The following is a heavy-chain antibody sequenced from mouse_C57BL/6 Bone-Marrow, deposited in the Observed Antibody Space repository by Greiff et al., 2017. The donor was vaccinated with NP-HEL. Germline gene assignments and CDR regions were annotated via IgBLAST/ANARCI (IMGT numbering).Heavy chain of an antibody. V-gene: IGHV1-26*01. CDR2: INPNNGGT. CDR3: ARSGDYDE. CDR1: GYTFTDYY. J-gene: IGHJ2*01. D-gene: IGHD2-4*01. Sequence: EVQLQQSGPELVKPGASVKISCKASGYTFTDYYMNWVKQSHGKSLEWIGDINPNNGGTSYNQKFKGKATLTVDKSSSTAYMELRSLTSEDSAVYYCARSGDYDEWGQGTTLTVSS.